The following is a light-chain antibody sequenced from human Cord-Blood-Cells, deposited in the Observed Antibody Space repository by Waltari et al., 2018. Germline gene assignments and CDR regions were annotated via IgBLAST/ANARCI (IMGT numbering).Light chain of an antibody. J-gene: IGKJ3*01. V-gene: IGKV1-39*01. CDR1: QSISSY. CDR2: AAS. CDR3: QQSYSTPFT. Sequence: DLQMPQYPSSLSASVGDRVTITCRASQSISSYLNWYQQKPGKAPKLLIYAASSLQSGVPSRFSGSGSGTDFTLSISSLQPEDFATYYCQQSYSTPFTFGPGTKVDIK.